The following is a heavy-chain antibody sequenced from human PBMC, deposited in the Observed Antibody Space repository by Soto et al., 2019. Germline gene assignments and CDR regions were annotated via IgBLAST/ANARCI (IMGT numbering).Heavy chain of an antibody. CDR2: INHVGIT. D-gene: IGHD2-15*01. CDR1: GGYFRGFY. CDR3: ARGHDFGGGRQQPSDS. V-gene: IGHV4-34*01. J-gene: IGHJ4*02. Sequence: PSETLSLTCAVSGGYFRGFYWTWIRQSPGKGLEWLGDINHVGITNSTPSLKSRVSIPVDTSKSQFSLKLSSVTDADTAVYYCARGHDFGGGRQQPSDSWGQGTLVTVSS.